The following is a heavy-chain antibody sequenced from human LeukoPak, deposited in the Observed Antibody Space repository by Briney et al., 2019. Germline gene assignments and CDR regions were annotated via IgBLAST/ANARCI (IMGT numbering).Heavy chain of an antibody. D-gene: IGHD3-22*01. CDR1: GYTFTGYY. CDR2: INPNSGGT. CDR3: ARLNYYDSSGYGAHYFDY. Sequence: ASVKVSCKASGYTFTGYYMHWVRQAPGQGLEWMGWINPNSGGTNYAQKFQGRVTMTRDMSTSTVYMELSSLRSEDTAAYYCARLNYYDSSGYGAHYFDYWGQGTLVTVSS. V-gene: IGHV1-2*02. J-gene: IGHJ4*02.